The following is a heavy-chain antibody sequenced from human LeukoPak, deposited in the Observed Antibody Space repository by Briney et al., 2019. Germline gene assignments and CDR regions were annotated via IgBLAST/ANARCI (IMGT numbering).Heavy chain of an antibody. CDR3: ATRPEEHYYDSSALPFDY. Sequence: PGGSLSFSCAASGFTFSSYAMSWVRQAPGKGLKWVSAFTGSGGTTYYADSVKGRFTISRDSSKNTLYLQMNSLRSEDTAVYYCATRPEEHYYDSSALPFDYWGQGTLVTVSS. CDR1: GFTFSSYA. D-gene: IGHD3-22*01. V-gene: IGHV3-23*01. J-gene: IGHJ4*02. CDR2: FTGSGGTT.